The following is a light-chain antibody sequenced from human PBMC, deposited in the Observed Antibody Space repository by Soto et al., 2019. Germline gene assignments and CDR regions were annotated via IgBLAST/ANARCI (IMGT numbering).Light chain of an antibody. CDR3: SSYAGSSSVL. Sequence: QSALTQPPSASGSPGQSVTISCTGTSSDVGGYNYVSWYQQHPGKAPKLLIYEVSKRPSGVPDRFSGSKSVNTASLTVSGLQAEDEADYYCSSYAGSSSVLFGGGTQLTVL. J-gene: IGLJ2*01. CDR2: EVS. V-gene: IGLV2-8*01. CDR1: SSDVGGYNY.